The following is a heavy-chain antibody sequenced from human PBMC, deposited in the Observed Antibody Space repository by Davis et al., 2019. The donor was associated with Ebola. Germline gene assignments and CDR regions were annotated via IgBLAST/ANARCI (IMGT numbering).Heavy chain of an antibody. D-gene: IGHD1-20*01. V-gene: IGHV4-39*07. CDR1: GGSISSSSYY. Sequence: MPSETLSLTCTVSGGSISSSSYYWGWIRQPPGKGLEWIGSIYYSGRTYYNPSLKSRVTISVDTPKNQFSLKLSSVTAADTAVYYCARDNSKGNWFDPWGQGTLVTVSS. CDR2: IYYSGRT. J-gene: IGHJ5*02. CDR3: ARDNSKGNWFDP.